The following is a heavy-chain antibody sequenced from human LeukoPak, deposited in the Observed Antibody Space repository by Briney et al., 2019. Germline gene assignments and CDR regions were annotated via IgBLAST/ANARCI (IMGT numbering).Heavy chain of an antibody. Sequence: GGSLRLSCAASGFTFSSYWMHWVRQAPGKGLVWVSRTNSDGSSITYADSVKGRFTISRDNAKNMLYLQMNSLRVEDTAVYYCAREGRVSGYDFDCWGQGTLVTVSS. CDR3: AREGRVSGYDFDC. CDR1: GFTFSSYW. V-gene: IGHV3-74*03. D-gene: IGHD5-12*01. J-gene: IGHJ4*02. CDR2: TNSDGSSI.